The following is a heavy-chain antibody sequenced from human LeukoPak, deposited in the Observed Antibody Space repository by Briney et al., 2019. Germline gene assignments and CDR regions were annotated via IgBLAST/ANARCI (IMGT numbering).Heavy chain of an antibody. CDR1: GFTFTNAW. V-gene: IGHV3-15*01. CDR2: IKSKTDGGTT. J-gene: IGHJ4*02. D-gene: IGHD6-19*01. CDR3: ISGGLVHDY. Sequence: GGSLRLSCAASGFTFTNAWMTWVRQAPGKGLEWVGRIKSKTDGGTTYYAAPVKGRFSMSRDDSTNTLYLQMNSLKTEDTAVYYCISGGLVHDYWGQGTLVTVSS.